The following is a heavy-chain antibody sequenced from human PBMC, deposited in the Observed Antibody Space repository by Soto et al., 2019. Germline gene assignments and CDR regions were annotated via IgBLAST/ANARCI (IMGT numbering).Heavy chain of an antibody. D-gene: IGHD3-10*01. CDR3: ARGPVRGVIKFVAGAFDI. CDR2: INHSGGI. CDR1: GGSSSDYS. Sequence: PSETLSLTCAVIGGSSSDYSRTWIRQPPGKGLEWIGEINHSGGINYNPSLKSRVTISVDTSKNQFSLKLSSVTAADTAVYYCARGPVRGVIKFVAGAFDIWGQGTMVTVSS. J-gene: IGHJ3*02. V-gene: IGHV4-34*01.